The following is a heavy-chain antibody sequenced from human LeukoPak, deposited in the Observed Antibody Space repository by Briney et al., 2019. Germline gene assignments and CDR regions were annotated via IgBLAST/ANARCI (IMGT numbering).Heavy chain of an antibody. D-gene: IGHD1-14*01. V-gene: IGHV2-5*01. CDR3: AGRERNPDAFDV. J-gene: IGHJ3*01. Sequence: SGPTLVKPTQTLTLTCAFSGFSLTTYGVGVGWIRQPPGRALEWLAIIYWNDNEHYIPSLTRRLTITKDTSKNQVVLTMTNMDPVDTATYYCAGRERNPDAFDVWGPGTMVTVSS. CDR1: GFSLTTYGVG. CDR2: IYWNDNE.